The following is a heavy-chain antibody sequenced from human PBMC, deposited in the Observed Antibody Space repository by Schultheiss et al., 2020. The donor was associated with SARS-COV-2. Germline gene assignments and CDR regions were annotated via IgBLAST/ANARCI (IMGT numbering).Heavy chain of an antibody. CDR3: ARDLVVVVIGYGMDV. V-gene: IGHV3-74*01. D-gene: IGHD3-22*01. CDR2: INSDGSST. CDR1: GFTFSSYW. Sequence: GGSLRLSCAASGFTFSSYWMHWVRQAPGKGLVWVSRINSDGSSTSYADSVKGRFTISRDNAKNTLYLQMNSLRAEDTAVYYCARDLVVVVIGYGMDVWGQGTTVTVSS. J-gene: IGHJ6*02.